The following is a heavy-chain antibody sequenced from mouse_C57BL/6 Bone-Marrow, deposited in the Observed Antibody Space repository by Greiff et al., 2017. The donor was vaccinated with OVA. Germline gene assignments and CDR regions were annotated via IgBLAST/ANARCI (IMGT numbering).Heavy chain of an antibody. CDR3: ASGELRGTY. CDR1: GYTFTDYN. V-gene: IGHV1-22*01. D-gene: IGHD2-4*01. J-gene: IGHJ3*01. Sequence: EVQLQQSGPELVKPGSSVKMSCKASGYTFTDYNMHWVKQSHGKSLEWIGYINPNNGGTSYNQKFKVKATLTVNKSSSTAYMELRSLTSEDSAVYYCASGELRGTYWGQGTLVTVSA. CDR2: INPNNGGT.